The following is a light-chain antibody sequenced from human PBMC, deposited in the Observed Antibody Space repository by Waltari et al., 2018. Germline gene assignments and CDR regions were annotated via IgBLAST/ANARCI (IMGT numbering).Light chain of an antibody. J-gene: IGKJ4*01. Sequence: EIVVTQSPAPLSVSPGERATLPCRASQSVSSNLAWYQQKPGQAPRLLIYGASTRATGIPARFSGSGSGTEFTLTISSLQSEDFAVYYCQQYNNWPLTFGGGTKVEIK. CDR3: QQYNNWPLT. CDR2: GAS. V-gene: IGKV3-15*01. CDR1: QSVSSN.